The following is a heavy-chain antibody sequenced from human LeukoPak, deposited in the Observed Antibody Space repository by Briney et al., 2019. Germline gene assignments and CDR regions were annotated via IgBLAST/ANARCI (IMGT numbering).Heavy chain of an antibody. CDR2: IYYSGST. V-gene: IGHV4-31*03. D-gene: IGHD4-17*01. J-gene: IGHJ3*02. CDR1: GGSISSGGYY. Sequence: SETLSLTCTVSGGSISSGGYYWSWIRQHPGKGLEWIGYIYYSGSTYYNPPLKSRVTISVDTSKNQFSLKLSSVTAADTAVYYCARDRTVTTSDAFDIWGQGTMVTVSS. CDR3: ARDRTVTTSDAFDI.